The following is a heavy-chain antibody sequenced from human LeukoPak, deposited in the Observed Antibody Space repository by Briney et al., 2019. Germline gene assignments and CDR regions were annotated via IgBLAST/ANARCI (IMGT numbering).Heavy chain of an antibody. J-gene: IGHJ4*02. CDR1: GFTFSSHA. CDR2: ISGSGGST. D-gene: IGHD1-1*01. Sequence: GGSLRLSCAASGFTFSSHALSWVRQAPGKGLEWVSSISGSGGSTYYADSVKGRFTISRDKSKNTLYLQMNSLRAEDTAVYYCAKVVGYNYGYYDYWGQGTLVTVSS. CDR3: AKVVGYNYGYYDY. V-gene: IGHV3-23*01.